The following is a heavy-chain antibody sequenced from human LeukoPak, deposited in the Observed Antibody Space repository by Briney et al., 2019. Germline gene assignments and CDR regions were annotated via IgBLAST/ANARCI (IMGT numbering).Heavy chain of an antibody. CDR3: ARGARGSYSY. CDR1: YGSISSSSYY. J-gene: IGHJ4*02. V-gene: IGHV4-39*07. Sequence: PSETLSLTCTVSYGSISSSSYYWGWIRQPPGKGLECIGTIYYSGSTYYNPSLKSRVTISVDTSKNQFSLKLSSVTAADTAVYYCARGARGSYSYWGQGTLVTVSS. CDR2: IYYSGST. D-gene: IGHD1-26*01.